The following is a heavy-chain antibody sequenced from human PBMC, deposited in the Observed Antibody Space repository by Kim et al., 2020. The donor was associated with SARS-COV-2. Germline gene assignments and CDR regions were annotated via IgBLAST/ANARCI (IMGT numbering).Heavy chain of an antibody. Sequence: ASVKVSCKASGYTFTSYAMNWVRQAPGQGLEWMGWINTNTGNPTYAQGFTGRFVFSLDTSVSTAYLQISSLKAEDTAVYYCARDPLPTYYDSSGAVAWGQGTLVTVSS. CDR2: INTNTGNP. CDR3: ARDPLPTYYDSSGAVA. J-gene: IGHJ5*02. D-gene: IGHD3-22*01. V-gene: IGHV7-4-1*02. CDR1: GYTFTSYA.